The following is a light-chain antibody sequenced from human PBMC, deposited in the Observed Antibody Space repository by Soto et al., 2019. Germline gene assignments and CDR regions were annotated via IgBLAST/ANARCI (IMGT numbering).Light chain of an antibody. Sequence: QSALTQPASVSGSPGQTITISCTGTSSDIGGYDVVSWYQQHPGKAPKLLIYEVAKRPSGVSNRFSGSKSGNTASLTISGLQTEDEADYYCSSYTSSSTWVFGGGTKVTVL. CDR3: SSYTSSSTWV. CDR2: EVA. J-gene: IGLJ3*02. CDR1: SSDIGGYDV. V-gene: IGLV2-14*02.